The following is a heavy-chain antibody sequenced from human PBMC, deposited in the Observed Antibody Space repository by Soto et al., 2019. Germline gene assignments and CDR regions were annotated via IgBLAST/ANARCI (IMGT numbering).Heavy chain of an antibody. CDR1: GYTFTSYA. CDR3: ARGRYSSGWYGADGMDV. D-gene: IGHD6-19*01. CDR2: INAGNGNT. Sequence: QVQLVQSGAEVKKPGASVKVSCKASGYTFTSYAMHWVRQAPGQRLEWMGWINAGNGNTKYSQKFQGRVTITRDTSASTAYMERSSRRSEDTAVYYCARGRYSSGWYGADGMDVWGQGTTFTVSS. J-gene: IGHJ6*02. V-gene: IGHV1-3*01.